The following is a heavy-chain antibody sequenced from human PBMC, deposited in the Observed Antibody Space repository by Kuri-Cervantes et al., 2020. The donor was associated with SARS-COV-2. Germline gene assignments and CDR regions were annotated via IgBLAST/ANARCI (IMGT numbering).Heavy chain of an antibody. Sequence: SETLSLTCTVSGGSISTYYWSWIRQPPGKGLEWIGYIYNSGSTNYNPSLKSRVTISVDTSKNQFSLKLSSVTAADTAVYYCAREGQDPGELLRWFDPWGQGTLVTVSS. D-gene: IGHD3-10*01. V-gene: IGHV4-59*12. CDR3: AREGQDPGELLRWFDP. CDR1: GGSISTYY. CDR2: IYNSGST. J-gene: IGHJ5*02.